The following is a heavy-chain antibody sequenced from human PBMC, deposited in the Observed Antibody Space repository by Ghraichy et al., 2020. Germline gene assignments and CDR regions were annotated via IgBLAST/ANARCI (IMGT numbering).Heavy chain of an antibody. V-gene: IGHV4-59*01. Sequence: SETLSLTCTVSGGSISSYYWNWIRQPPGKGLEWIGFIYYSGSTNYYTSLQRRVTISVDPSKNQFSLMLISVTAADTAVYYCARDVVPSATTYGLDVWGQGTTGTV. CDR1: GGSISSYY. J-gene: IGHJ6*02. D-gene: IGHD2-2*01. CDR3: ARDVVPSATTYGLDV. CDR2: IYYSGST.